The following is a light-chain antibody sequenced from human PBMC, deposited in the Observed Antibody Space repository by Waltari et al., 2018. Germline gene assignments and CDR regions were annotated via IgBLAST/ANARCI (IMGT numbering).Light chain of an antibody. J-gene: IGLJ3*02. CDR1: SSNIGAGSD. CDR2: GNS. CDR3: QSYDSSLSGSV. V-gene: IGLV1-40*01. Sequence: QSVLAQPPSVSGAPGQRVTISCSGSSSNIGAGSDVHWYQHLPGTAPKLLIYGNSNRPEGVPDRFSGSKSGTSASLAITGLQAEDEADYYCQSYDSSLSGSVFGGGTKLTVL.